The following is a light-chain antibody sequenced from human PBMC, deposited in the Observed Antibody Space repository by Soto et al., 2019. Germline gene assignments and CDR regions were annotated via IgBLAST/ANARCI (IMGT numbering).Light chain of an antibody. CDR1: ASNIGSKS. CDR2: SSI. Sequence: QSVLTQPPSASGTPGQRVTIPCSGSASNIGSKSVNWYQQFPGTAPKLLIYSSIYRPSGVPARMSASKSGTSASLAISGLQSEDEADYFCAAWDDSLEEYVFGTGTKVT. J-gene: IGLJ1*01. V-gene: IGLV1-44*01. CDR3: AAWDDSLEEYV.